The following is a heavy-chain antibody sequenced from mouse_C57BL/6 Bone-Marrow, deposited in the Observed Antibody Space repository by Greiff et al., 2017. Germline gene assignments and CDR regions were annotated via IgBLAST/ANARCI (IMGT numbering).Heavy chain of an antibody. CDR3: ARVGHYYGGYYFDY. CDR1: GYTFTSYW. D-gene: IGHD1-1*01. J-gene: IGHJ2*01. CDR2: IDPSDSYT. V-gene: IGHV1-50*01. Sequence: QVQLQQPGAELVKPGASVKLSCKASGYTFTSYWMQWVKQRPGQGLEWIGEIDPSDSYTNYNQKFKGKATLTVDTSSSTAYMQLSSLTSEDSAVYYCARVGHYYGGYYFDYWGQGTTLTVSS.